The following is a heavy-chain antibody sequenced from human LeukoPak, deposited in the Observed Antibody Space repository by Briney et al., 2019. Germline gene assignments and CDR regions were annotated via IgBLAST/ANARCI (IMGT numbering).Heavy chain of an antibody. J-gene: IGHJ4*02. CDR3: AADVYYYRAFDY. V-gene: IGHV1-58*01. CDR1: GFTFTSSA. CDR2: IVVGSGNT. D-gene: IGHD3-22*01. Sequence: TSVQVSCKASGFTFTSSAVQWVRQARGQRLEWIGWIVVGSGNTNYAQKFQERVTITRDMSTSTAYMELSSLRSEDTAVYYCAADVYYYRAFDYWGQGTLVTVSS.